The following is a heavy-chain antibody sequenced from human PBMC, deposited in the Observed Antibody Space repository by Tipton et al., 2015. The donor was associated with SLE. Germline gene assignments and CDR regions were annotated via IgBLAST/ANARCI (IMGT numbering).Heavy chain of an antibody. D-gene: IGHD2-2*01. V-gene: IGHV1-2*02. CDR1: GYTFPGFY. Sequence: QSGAEVKKPGASVKVSCKASGYTFPGFYMHWVRQAPGQGLEWMGWINPNSGDTDYAQKFQGRVTMTRDTSISTAYMELSRLRSDDTAVYYCARVGGVLVPAAIDYWGQGTLVTVSS. J-gene: IGHJ4*02. CDR2: INPNSGDT. CDR3: ARVGGVLVPAAIDY.